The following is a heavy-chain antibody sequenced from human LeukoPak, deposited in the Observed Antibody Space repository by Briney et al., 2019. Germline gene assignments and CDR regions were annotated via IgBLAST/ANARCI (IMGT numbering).Heavy chain of an antibody. CDR1: GGSISSSIYY. CDR3: ARRTFDTLKYGMDV. Sequence: SETLSLTCTVSGGSISSSIYYWGWIRQPPGKGLEWIGSIYYSGSTYYNPSLKSRVTISVDTSKNQFSLKLSSVTAADTAAYYCARRTFDTLKYGMDVWGQGTTVTVSS. CDR2: IYYSGST. V-gene: IGHV4-39*01. J-gene: IGHJ6*02.